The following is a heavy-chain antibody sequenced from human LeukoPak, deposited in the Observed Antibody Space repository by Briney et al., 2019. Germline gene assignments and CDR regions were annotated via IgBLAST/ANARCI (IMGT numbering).Heavy chain of an antibody. J-gene: IGHJ4*02. CDR1: GYTLTELS. CDR3: ATHAVVTAISPGNYFDY. CDR2: FDPEDGET. D-gene: IGHD2-21*02. Sequence: ASVKVSCMVSGYTLTELSMHWVRQAPGKGLEWMGGFDPEDGETIYAQKFQGRVTMTEDTSTDTAYMELSSLRSEDTAVYYCATHAVVTAISPGNYFDYWGQGTLVTVSS. V-gene: IGHV1-24*01.